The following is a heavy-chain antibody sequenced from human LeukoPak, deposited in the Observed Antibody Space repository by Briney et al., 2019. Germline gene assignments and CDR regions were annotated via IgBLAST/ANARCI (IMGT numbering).Heavy chain of an antibody. CDR2: INAGNGNT. CDR3: ARDILGYSYGYPLDY. V-gene: IGHV1-3*01. J-gene: IGHJ4*02. D-gene: IGHD5-18*01. Sequence: ASVKVSCKASGYTFTSYAMHWVRQAPGQRLEWMGWINAGNGNTKYSQKFQGRVTITRDTSASTAYMELSSLRSEDTAVYYCARDILGYSYGYPLDYWGQGTLVTVSS. CDR1: GYTFTSYA.